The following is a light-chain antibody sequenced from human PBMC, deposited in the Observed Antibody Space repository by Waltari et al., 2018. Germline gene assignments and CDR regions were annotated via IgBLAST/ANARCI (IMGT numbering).Light chain of an antibody. CDR3: QHYDNSPRMYT. CDR1: HTIRNIN. Sequence: VLTQSPDTLSLSPGERATLSCRASHTIRNINLAWYQQKPGQPPRLLIYAVSGRATGIPDRFSASGSGTDFTLTISRLEPEDFAVYYCQHYDNSPRMYTFGQGTKLEIK. V-gene: IGKV3-20*01. J-gene: IGKJ2*01. CDR2: AVS.